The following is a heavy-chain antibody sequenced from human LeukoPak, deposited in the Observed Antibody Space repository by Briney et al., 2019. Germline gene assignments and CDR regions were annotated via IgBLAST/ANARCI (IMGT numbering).Heavy chain of an antibody. D-gene: IGHD5-18*01. CDR1: GFTFSNYW. J-gene: IGHJ4*02. V-gene: IGHV3-30*03. Sequence: GGSLRLSCAASGFTFSNYWMHWVRQAPGKGLEWVAVISYDGSNKYYADSVKGRFTISRDNSKNTLYLQMNSLRAEDTAVYYCARRPSYGYVYFDYWGQGTLVTVSS. CDR3: ARRPSYGYVYFDY. CDR2: ISYDGSNK.